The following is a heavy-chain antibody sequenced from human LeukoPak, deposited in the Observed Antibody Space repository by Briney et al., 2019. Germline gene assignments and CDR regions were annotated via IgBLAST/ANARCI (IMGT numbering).Heavy chain of an antibody. J-gene: IGHJ4*02. D-gene: IGHD2/OR15-2a*01. Sequence: SGTLSLTCAVSGGSISSSNWWSWVRQPPGKGLEWIGEIYHSGSTNYNPSLKSRVTISVDTSKNQFSLKLSSVTAADTAVYYCAKDQDYYYFDYWGQGTLVTVSS. CDR1: GGSISSSNW. V-gene: IGHV4-4*02. CDR3: AKDQDYYYFDY. CDR2: IYHSGST.